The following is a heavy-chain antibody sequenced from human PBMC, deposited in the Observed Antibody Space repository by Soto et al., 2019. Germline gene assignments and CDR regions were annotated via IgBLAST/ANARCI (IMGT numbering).Heavy chain of an antibody. Sequence: ASVKVSCKAFGYTFTSYDINWVRQATGQGLEWMGWMNPNSGNTGYAQKFQGRVTMTRNTSISTAYMELSSLRSEDTAVYYCARGSRYSSGWYGDNWFVPWGQGTLVTVSS. CDR1: GYTFTSYD. CDR3: ARGSRYSSGWYGDNWFVP. J-gene: IGHJ5*02. D-gene: IGHD6-19*01. V-gene: IGHV1-8*01. CDR2: MNPNSGNT.